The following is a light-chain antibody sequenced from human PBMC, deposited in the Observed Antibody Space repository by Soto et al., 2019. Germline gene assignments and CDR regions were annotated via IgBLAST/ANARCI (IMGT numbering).Light chain of an antibody. Sequence: QSVLTQPPSASGSPGQSVTLSCTGTSSDAGGYNYVSWYQQHPGKAPKLIIYEVYKRPSGVPDRFSGSKSGNTAALTVSGLQAEHEADYYCSSHAGTNSYVFGTGTKVTVL. J-gene: IGLJ1*01. CDR3: SSHAGTNSYV. CDR1: SSDAGGYNY. CDR2: EVY. V-gene: IGLV2-8*01.